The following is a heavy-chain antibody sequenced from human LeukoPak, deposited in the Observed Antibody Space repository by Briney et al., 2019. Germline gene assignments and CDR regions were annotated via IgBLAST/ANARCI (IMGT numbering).Heavy chain of an antibody. CDR3: ARAQIQLWLTYFDY. V-gene: IGHV4-34*01. J-gene: IGHJ4*02. D-gene: IGHD5-18*01. Sequence: SETLSLTCAVYGGSFSGYYWSWIRQPPGKGLEWIGEINHSGSTNYNPSLKSRVTISVDTSKNQFSLKLSSVTAADTAVYYCARAQIQLWLTYFDYWGQGTLVTVSS. CDR2: INHSGST. CDR1: GGSFSGYY.